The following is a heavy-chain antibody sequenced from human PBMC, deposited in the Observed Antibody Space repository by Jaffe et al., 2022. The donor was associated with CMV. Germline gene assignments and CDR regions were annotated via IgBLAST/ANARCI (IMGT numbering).Heavy chain of an antibody. V-gene: IGHV1-69*01. CDR1: GGTFTESA. J-gene: IGHJ5*02. D-gene: IGHD6-13*01. Sequence: QEQLVQSGAEVKKPGSSVKVSCKASGGTFTESAFNWVRRAPGQGLEWMGGIIPRFGTTKYAQKFQGRVTITADESTTTAYMELSSLRIEDTAIYFCARDGSGGMAPAGIDWFDPWGQGTLVTVSS. CDR3: ARDGSGGMAPAGIDWFDP. CDR2: IIPRFGTT.